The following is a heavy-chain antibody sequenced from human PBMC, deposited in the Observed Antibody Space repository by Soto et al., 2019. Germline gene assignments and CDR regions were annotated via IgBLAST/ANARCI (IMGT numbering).Heavy chain of an antibody. J-gene: IGHJ4*02. Sequence: PSETLSLTCTVSGGSISGYSWSWIRQPPGKGLEWIGYIYYSGSTNYNPSLKSRVTISVDTSKNQFSLKLSSVTAADTAVYYCARLTLNSSGWYGFDYWGQGTLVTVSS. CDR3: ARLTLNSSGWYGFDY. CDR2: IYYSGST. CDR1: GGSISGYS. D-gene: IGHD6-19*01. V-gene: IGHV4-59*08.